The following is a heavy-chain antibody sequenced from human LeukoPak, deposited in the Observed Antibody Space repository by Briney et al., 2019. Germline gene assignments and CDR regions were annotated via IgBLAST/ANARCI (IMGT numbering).Heavy chain of an antibody. D-gene: IGHD3-3*01. CDR1: GFPFSRYP. CDR2: ISGNGGST. CDR3: VKAQYDFWSGLDY. J-gene: IGHJ4*02. V-gene: IGHV3-64D*09. Sequence: GGSLTLSCSPSGFPFSRYPMHWARQPPGRGREYVSDISGNGGSTYYADSVKGRFTISRDNSKNTLYLQMSSLRTEDTAIYYCVKAQYDFWSGLDYWGQGTLVTVSS.